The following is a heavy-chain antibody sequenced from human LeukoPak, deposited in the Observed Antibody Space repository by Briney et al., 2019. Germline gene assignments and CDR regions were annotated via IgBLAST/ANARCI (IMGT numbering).Heavy chain of an antibody. CDR3: ARGRSNYYGMDV. V-gene: IGHV4-61*01. CDR2: IYYNGNT. CDR1: GGSISSSSYY. J-gene: IGHJ6*02. Sequence: PSEALSLTCTVSGGSISSSSYYWNWIRRPPGKGLEWIGYIYYNGNTNYSPSLKSRVTMSVDTSKNLFSLKVSSVTAADTAVYYCARGRSNYYGMDVWGQGTTVTVSS. D-gene: IGHD1-26*01.